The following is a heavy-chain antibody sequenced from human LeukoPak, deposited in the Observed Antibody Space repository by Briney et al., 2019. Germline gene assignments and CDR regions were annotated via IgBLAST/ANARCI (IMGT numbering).Heavy chain of an antibody. J-gene: IGHJ3*02. V-gene: IGHV3-48*03. CDR1: GFTFSSYE. Sequence: GGSLRLSCAASGFTFSSYEMNWVRQAPGKGLEWVSYISSSGSTIYYADSVKGRFTISRDNAKNSLYLQMNSLRAEDTAVYYCARDDYYDSSGDAFDIWSQGTMVTVSS. CDR2: ISSSGSTI. D-gene: IGHD3-22*01. CDR3: ARDDYYDSSGDAFDI.